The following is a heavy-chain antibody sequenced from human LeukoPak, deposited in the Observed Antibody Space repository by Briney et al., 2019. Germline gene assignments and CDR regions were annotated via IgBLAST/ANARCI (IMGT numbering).Heavy chain of an antibody. CDR2: VGTAGDP. J-gene: IGHJ3*02. Sequence: GGSLRLSCAASGFTFSSFDMHWVRQATGKGLEWVSAVGTAGDPYYPASVKGRFTISRENAQNSLYLQMNSLRAGDTAVYYCARATRYRTSSDPLDRAFDIWGQGIMVTVSS. CDR1: GFTFSSFD. CDR3: ARATRYRTSSDPLDRAFDI. D-gene: IGHD6-6*01. V-gene: IGHV3-13*05.